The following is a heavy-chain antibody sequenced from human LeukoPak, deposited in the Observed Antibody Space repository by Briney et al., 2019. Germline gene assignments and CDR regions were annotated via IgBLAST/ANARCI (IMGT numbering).Heavy chain of an antibody. V-gene: IGHV4-39*01. CDR2: IFYSGTT. CDR1: GFTVSSNY. Sequence: PGGSLRLSCAASGFTVSSNYMSWVRQAPGKGLEWIGNIFYSGTTYYNPSLKSRVTISLDTSKNQFSLRLSSVTAADTAFYYCVRLPTGYPNWFDPWGQGTLVTVSS. CDR3: VRLPTGYPNWFDP. J-gene: IGHJ5*02. D-gene: IGHD3-9*01.